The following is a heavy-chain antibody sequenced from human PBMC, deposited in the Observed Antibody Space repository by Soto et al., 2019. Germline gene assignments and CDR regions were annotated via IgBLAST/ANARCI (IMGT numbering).Heavy chain of an antibody. CDR1: GGTFSSYA. D-gene: IGHD3-22*01. V-gene: IGHV1-69*13. CDR3: ARGLHYYDSSGSQPLFDY. J-gene: IGHJ4*02. CDR2: IIPIFGTA. Sequence: SVKVSCKASGGTFSSYAISWVRQAPGQGLEWMGGIIPIFGTANYAQKFQGRVTITADESTSTAYMELSSLRSEDTAVYYCARGLHYYDSSGSQPLFDYWGQGTLVTVSS.